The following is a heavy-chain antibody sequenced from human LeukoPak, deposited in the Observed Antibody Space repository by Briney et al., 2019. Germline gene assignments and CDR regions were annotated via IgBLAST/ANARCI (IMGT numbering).Heavy chain of an antibody. CDR2: IWYDGSNK. CDR3: AKETRLGDAFDI. D-gene: IGHD6-19*01. Sequence: PGGSLRLSCEVSGFTFSTYAMHWVRQAPGKGLEWVAVIWYDGSNKYYADSVKGRFTISRDNSKNTLYLQMNSLRAEDTAVYYCAKETRLGDAFDIWGQGTMVTVSS. J-gene: IGHJ3*02. V-gene: IGHV3-30*02. CDR1: GFTFSTYA.